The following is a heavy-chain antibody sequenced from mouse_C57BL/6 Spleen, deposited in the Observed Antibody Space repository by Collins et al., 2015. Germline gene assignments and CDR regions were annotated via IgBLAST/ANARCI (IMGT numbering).Heavy chain of an antibody. CDR3: TRNYGFAY. D-gene: IGHD1-1*01. V-gene: IGHV5-9-1*02. J-gene: IGHJ3*01. CDR1: GFTFSSYA. Sequence: DVKLVESGEGLVKPGGSLKLSCAASGFTFSSYAMSWVRQTPEKRLEWVAYISSGGDYIYYADIVKGRFTVSRDDAKNTLFLQMTSLRSEDTAMYHCTRNYGFAYWGQGTLVTVSA. CDR2: ISSGGDYI.